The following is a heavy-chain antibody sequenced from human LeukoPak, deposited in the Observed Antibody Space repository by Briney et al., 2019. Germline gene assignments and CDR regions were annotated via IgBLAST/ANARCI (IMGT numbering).Heavy chain of an antibody. CDR1: GGSISSSSYY. V-gene: IGHV4-39*01. Sequence: SETLSLTCTVSGGSISSSSYYWGWIRQPPGKGLEWIGSIYYSGSTYYNPSLKSRVTISVDTSKNQFSLKLSSVTAADTAVYYCARGSRYFGDYWGQGTLVTVSS. J-gene: IGHJ4*02. D-gene: IGHD3-9*01. CDR2: IYYSGST. CDR3: ARGSRYFGDY.